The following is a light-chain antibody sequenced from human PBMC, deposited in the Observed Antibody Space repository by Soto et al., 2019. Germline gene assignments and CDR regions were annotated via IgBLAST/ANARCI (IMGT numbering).Light chain of an antibody. CDR2: SAS. J-gene: IGKJ4*01. CDR1: QDISNW. CDR3: QQANGFPLT. Sequence: IHMTLSPSSVSASVGYRATIACRASQDISNWLAWYQQKQGKAPKLLMYSASNLQSGVPSRFSGSGYGTDFTLTISSLQTEDFASYYCQQANGFPLTFGGGTKVDIK. V-gene: IGKV1-12*01.